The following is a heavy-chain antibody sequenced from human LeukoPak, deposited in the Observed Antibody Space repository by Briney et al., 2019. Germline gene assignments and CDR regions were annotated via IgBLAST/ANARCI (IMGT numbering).Heavy chain of an antibody. Sequence: GRSLRLSCAASGFTFSSYGMHWVRQAPGKGLEWVALISYDGSNKYYADSVKGRFTISRDNSKNTLYLQMNSLRAEDTAVYYCAKEQSGSYYDWGQGTLVTVSS. CDR2: ISYDGSNK. CDR3: AKEQSGSYYD. J-gene: IGHJ4*02. V-gene: IGHV3-30*18. D-gene: IGHD1-26*01. CDR1: GFTFSSYG.